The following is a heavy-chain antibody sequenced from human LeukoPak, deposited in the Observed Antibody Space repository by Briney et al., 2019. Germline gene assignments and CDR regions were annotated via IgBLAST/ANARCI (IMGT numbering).Heavy chain of an antibody. CDR2: ISGSGVST. Sequence: GGSLRLSCAASGFRFSSYTMSWVRQAPGKGLEWVSAISGSGVSTYYADSVKGRFTVSRDNSKNTLYLQMSSLRAEDTAVYYCAKVGGYDYCFDYWGQGTLVTVSS. V-gene: IGHV3-23*01. CDR1: GFRFSSYT. CDR3: AKVGGYDYCFDY. J-gene: IGHJ4*02. D-gene: IGHD5-12*01.